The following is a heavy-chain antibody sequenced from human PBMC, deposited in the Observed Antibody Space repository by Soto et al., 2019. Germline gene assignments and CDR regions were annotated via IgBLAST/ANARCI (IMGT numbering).Heavy chain of an antibody. D-gene: IGHD2-2*01. J-gene: IGHJ6*02. CDR1: GGTFSSYA. Sequence: QVQLVQSGAEVKKPGSSVKVSCKASGGTFSSYAISWVRQAPGQGLEWMGGFIPIFGAANYAQKFQGRVTITADESTSTAYMELSSLRSEDRAVYYCARHVPAAGYYYGMDVWGQGTTVTVSS. CDR2: FIPIFGAA. CDR3: ARHVPAAGYYYGMDV. V-gene: IGHV1-69*12.